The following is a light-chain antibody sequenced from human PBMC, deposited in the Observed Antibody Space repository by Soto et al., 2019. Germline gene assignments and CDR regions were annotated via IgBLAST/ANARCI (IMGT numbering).Light chain of an antibody. Sequence: DIVMTQSPDSLAVSLGERATINCKSSQSGLYSSNNKNHLAWYQQKPGQPPKLLIYWASTRESGVPDRFSGSGSETDFTLTISSLQAEDVEVYYCQHYYSSPYTFGQGTKLEIK. CDR3: QHYYSSPYT. J-gene: IGKJ2*01. CDR2: WAS. V-gene: IGKV4-1*01. CDR1: QSGLYSSNNKNH.